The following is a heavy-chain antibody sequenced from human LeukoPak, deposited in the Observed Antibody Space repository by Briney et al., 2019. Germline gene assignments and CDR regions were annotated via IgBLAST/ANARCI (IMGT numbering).Heavy chain of an antibody. Sequence: GGSLRLSCAASGFTFSSYAMSWVRQAPGKGLEWVSAISGSGGSTYYADSVKGRFTISRDNSKNTLYLQMNSLRAEDTAAYYCAKDHRDILTGYGLICDYWGQGTLVTVSS. J-gene: IGHJ4*02. D-gene: IGHD3-9*01. CDR1: GFTFSSYA. CDR2: ISGSGGST. V-gene: IGHV3-23*01. CDR3: AKDHRDILTGYGLICDY.